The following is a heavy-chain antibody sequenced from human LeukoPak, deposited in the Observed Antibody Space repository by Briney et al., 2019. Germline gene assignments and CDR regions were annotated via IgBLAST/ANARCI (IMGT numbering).Heavy chain of an antibody. V-gene: IGHV3-48*01. D-gene: IGHD1-26*01. CDR2: FSVRYNVI. CDR3: ASRPASETYFAVFDY. J-gene: IGHJ4*02. CDR1: GFSLTNFD. Sequence: PGGSLRLSCAASGFSLTNFDMNWIRQAPGKGLEWVSFFSVRYNVIYYADSVKGRFTVSRDEAKNTLYLQMNNLRAEDTAVYYCASRPASETYFAVFDYWGQGTLVIVSS.